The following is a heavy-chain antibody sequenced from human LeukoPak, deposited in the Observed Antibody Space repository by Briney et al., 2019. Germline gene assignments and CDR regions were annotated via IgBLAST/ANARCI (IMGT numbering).Heavy chain of an antibody. CDR3: AGHGSGSESDYYYYGMDV. V-gene: IGHV4-59*08. CDR2: IYYSGST. D-gene: IGHD3-10*01. J-gene: IGHJ6*02. CDR1: GGSISSYY. Sequence: SETLSLTCTVSGGSISSYYWSWIRQPPGKGLEWIGYIYYSGSTNYNPSLKSRVTISVDTSKNQFSLKLSSVTAADTAVYYCAGHGSGSESDYYYYGMDVWGQGTTVTVSS.